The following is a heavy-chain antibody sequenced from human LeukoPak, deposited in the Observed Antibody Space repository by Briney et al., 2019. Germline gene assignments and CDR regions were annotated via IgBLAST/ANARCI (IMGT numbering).Heavy chain of an antibody. CDR1: GSSITSYW. CDR3: ARLPIMITFGDY. CDR2: IYPGDSDT. V-gene: IGHV5-51*01. J-gene: IGHJ4*02. Sequence: GEPLQISCKGSGSSITSYWIGWVRPLPGKGLEWMGIIYPGDSDTRYSPSFQGQVTISADKSISTAYLQWSSLKASDTAMYYCARLPIMITFGDYWGQGTLVTVSS. D-gene: IGHD3-16*01.